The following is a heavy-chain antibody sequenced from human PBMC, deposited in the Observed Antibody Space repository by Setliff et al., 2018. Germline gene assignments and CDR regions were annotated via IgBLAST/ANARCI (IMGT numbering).Heavy chain of an antibody. Sequence: SETLSLTCAVYGGSFSSYYWSWIRQPPGKGLEWIGEINYRGSTNYDPSLESRLTISVDTSKNQFSLKLSSVTAADTAMYYCAGPNHFDYWGQGTQVTVSS. CDR3: AGPNHFDY. V-gene: IGHV4-34*01. J-gene: IGHJ4*02. CDR1: GGSFSSYY. CDR2: INYRGST.